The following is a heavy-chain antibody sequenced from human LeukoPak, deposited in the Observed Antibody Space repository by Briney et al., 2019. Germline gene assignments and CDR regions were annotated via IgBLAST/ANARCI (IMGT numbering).Heavy chain of an antibody. D-gene: IGHD3-3*01. J-gene: IGHJ5*02. CDR1: GGSFSGYY. Sequence: SETLSLTCAVYGGSFSGYYWSWIRQPPGKGLEWIGEINHSGSTNYNPSLKSRVTISVDTSKNQFSLKLSSVTAADTAVYYCARVDYDFWSGNWFDPWGQGTLVAVSS. CDR3: ARVDYDFWSGNWFDP. CDR2: INHSGST. V-gene: IGHV4-34*01.